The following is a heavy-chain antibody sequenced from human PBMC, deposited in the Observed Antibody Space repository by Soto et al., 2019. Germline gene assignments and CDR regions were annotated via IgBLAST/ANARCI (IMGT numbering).Heavy chain of an antibody. CDR3: AKDTIGSYDYYYPFDY. CDR1: GFTFSSYS. Sequence: GGSLRLSCAASGFTFSSYSMSWVRQAPGKGLEWVSAISGSGGSAYYTDSVKGRFAVSRDNAKNTLSLQMNSLRAEDTAIYYCAKDTIGSYDYYYPFDYWGQGTLVNVSS. CDR2: ISGSGGSA. V-gene: IGHV3-23*01. D-gene: IGHD3-22*01. J-gene: IGHJ4*02.